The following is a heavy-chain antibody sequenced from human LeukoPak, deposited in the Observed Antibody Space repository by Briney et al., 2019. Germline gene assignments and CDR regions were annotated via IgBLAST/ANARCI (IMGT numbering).Heavy chain of an antibody. CDR1: GFTFSSYW. V-gene: IGHV3-7*03. Sequence: GGSLRLSCAASGFTFSSYWMSWVRQAPGKGLEWVANIKQDGSEEYYVDSVKGRFTISRDNAKTSLYLQMNSLRAEDTAVYYCARVMTYYYGSGLVLYFDYWGQGTLVTVSS. CDR2: IKQDGSEE. J-gene: IGHJ4*02. CDR3: ARVMTYYYGSGLVLYFDY. D-gene: IGHD3-10*01.